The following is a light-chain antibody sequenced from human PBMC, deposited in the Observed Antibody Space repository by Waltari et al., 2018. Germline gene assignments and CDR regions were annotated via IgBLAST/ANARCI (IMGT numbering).Light chain of an antibody. V-gene: IGLV2-11*01. CDR3: CSYAGTSP. CDR2: DVT. J-gene: IGLJ1*01. Sequence: QSALTQPRSVSGSPGQSVTISCTGASTHIGGYNYVSWYQQHPGKAPKLIIYDVTKRPSGVPDRFSGSKSGDTASLTISGLQAEDEADYYCCSYAGTSPFGTGTKVTVL. CDR1: STHIGGYNY.